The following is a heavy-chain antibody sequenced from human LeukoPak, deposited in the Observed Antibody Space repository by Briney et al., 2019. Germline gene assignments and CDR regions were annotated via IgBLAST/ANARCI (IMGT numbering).Heavy chain of an antibody. Sequence: GGSLRLSCAASGITFGNNWMHWVRQGPGKGLVWISRINSDGGGAIYADSVEGRFTVSRDNAKNTLYLQMNSLRAEDTAMYYCARDVPHNWFDTWGQGTLVTVSS. CDR1: GITFGNNW. V-gene: IGHV3-74*01. CDR2: INSDGGGA. CDR3: ARDVPHNWFDT. J-gene: IGHJ5*02.